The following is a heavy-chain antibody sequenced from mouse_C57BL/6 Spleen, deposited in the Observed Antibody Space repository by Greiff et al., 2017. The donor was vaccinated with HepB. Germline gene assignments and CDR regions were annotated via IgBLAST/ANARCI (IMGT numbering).Heavy chain of an antibody. V-gene: IGHV1-64*01. CDR2: IHPNSGST. CDR1: GYTFTSYW. D-gene: IGHD1-1*01. J-gene: IGHJ4*01. Sequence: QVQLQQPGAELVKPGASVKLSCKASGYTFTSYWMHWVKQRPGQGLEWIGMIHPNSGSTNYNEKFKSKATLTVDKSSSTAYMQLSSLTSEDSAVYYCAREAYYYGSSLYAMDYWGQGTSVTVSS. CDR3: AREAYYYGSSLYAMDY.